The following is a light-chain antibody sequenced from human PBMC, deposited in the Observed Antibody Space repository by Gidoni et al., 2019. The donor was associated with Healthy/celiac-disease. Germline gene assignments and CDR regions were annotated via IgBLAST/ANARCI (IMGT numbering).Light chain of an antibody. Sequence: EIVMTHTPATLSVSPGERATLSCRASQSVSSNLAWYQQKPGQAPRLLIYGASTRATGIPAGFSGSGSGTEFTLTISSLQSEDFAVYYCQQYNNWPPLAFGGETKVEIQ. CDR3: QQYNNWPPLA. V-gene: IGKV3-15*01. J-gene: IGKJ4*01. CDR1: QSVSSN. CDR2: GAS.